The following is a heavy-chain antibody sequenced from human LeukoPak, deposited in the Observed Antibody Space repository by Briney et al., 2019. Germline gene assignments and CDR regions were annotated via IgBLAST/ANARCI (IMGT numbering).Heavy chain of an antibody. CDR2: TSGSGGST. V-gene: IGHV3-23*01. CDR3: ATNGGYDSNH. CDR1: GLTFSSYA. J-gene: IGHJ4*02. D-gene: IGHD5-12*01. Sequence: PGGSLRLSCAASGLTFSSYAMSWVRQAPGKGLEWVSATSGSGGSTYYADSVKGRFTISRDNSKNTLYLQMNSLRAEDTAVYYCATNGGYDSNHWGQGTLVTVSS.